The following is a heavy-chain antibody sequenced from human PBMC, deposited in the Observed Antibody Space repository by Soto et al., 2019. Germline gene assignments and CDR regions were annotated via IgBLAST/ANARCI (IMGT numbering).Heavy chain of an antibody. V-gene: IGHV3-30*04. CDR2: ISNDGKYQ. CDR1: GFTFSIYA. CDR3: ARAVFYGSGRYYNMDV. D-gene: IGHD3-10*01. J-gene: IGHJ6*02. Sequence: GGSLRLSCAASGFTFSIYAMHWVRQAPGKGLEWVAVISNDGKYQYYADSVKGRFTISRDNSRNTLFLETNSLRAEDTAAYYCARAVFYGSGRYYNMDVWGQGTTVTVSS.